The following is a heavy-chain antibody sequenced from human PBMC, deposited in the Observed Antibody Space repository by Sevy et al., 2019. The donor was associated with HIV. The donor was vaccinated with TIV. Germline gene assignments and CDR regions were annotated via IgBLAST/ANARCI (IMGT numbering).Heavy chain of an antibody. Sequence: GGSLRLSCAASGFTFSSYAMSWVRQAPGKGLEWVSAISGSGGSTYYADSVKGRFTISGDNSKNTLYLQMNSLRAEDTAVYYCAKDGNSGSYGGAFDIWGQGTMVTVSS. CDR2: ISGSGGST. CDR1: GFTFSSYA. CDR3: AKDGNSGSYGGAFDI. D-gene: IGHD1-26*01. V-gene: IGHV3-23*01. J-gene: IGHJ3*02.